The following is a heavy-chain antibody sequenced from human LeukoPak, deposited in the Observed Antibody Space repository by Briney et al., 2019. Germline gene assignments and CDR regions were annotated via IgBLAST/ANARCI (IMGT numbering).Heavy chain of an antibody. CDR3: ARGVSGYCSSTSCSRGFDP. J-gene: IGHJ5*02. CDR1: GYTLTSYG. V-gene: IGHV1-18*01. CDR2: ISAYNGNT. D-gene: IGHD2-2*01. Sequence: GASVKVSCKASGYTLTSYGISWVRQAPGQGLEWMGWISAYNGNTNYAQKLQGRVTMTTDTSTSTAYMELRSLRSDDTAVYYCARGVSGYCSSTSCSRGFDPWGQGTLVTVSS.